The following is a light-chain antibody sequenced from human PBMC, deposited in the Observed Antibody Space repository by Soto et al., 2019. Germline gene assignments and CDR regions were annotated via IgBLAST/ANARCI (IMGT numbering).Light chain of an antibody. V-gene: IGKV1-39*01. CDR2: GAS. Sequence: DIQMTQSPSSLSASVGDRVTITCRASQSVRSYLNWYQQKPGKAPKLLISGASSLQSGVPSRYSGSGSGTDFTLTISSLQPADFATYYCQQSYSFPQTFGQGTKVEIK. J-gene: IGKJ1*01. CDR1: QSVRSY. CDR3: QQSYSFPQT.